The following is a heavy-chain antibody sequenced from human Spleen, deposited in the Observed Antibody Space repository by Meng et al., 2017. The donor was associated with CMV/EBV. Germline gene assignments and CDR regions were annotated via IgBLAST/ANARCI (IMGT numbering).Heavy chain of an antibody. CDR2: INQDGSDK. D-gene: IGHD1-14*01. CDR1: GFTFSTYW. J-gene: IGHJ6*02. CDR3: AREGISWGNGYYYGMDV. Sequence: GESLKISCAASGFTFSTYWMTWVRQAPGKGLEWVANINQDGSDKHYVDSVKGRFTISRDNVKNSLYLQMNSLRAEDTAVYYCAREGISWGNGYYYGMDVWGQGTTVTVSS. V-gene: IGHV3-7*01.